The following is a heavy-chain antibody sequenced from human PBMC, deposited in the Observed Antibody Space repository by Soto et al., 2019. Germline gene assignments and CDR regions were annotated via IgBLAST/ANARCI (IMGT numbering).Heavy chain of an antibody. D-gene: IGHD3-22*01. CDR1: GDSISSGEYY. V-gene: IGHV4-30-4*01. J-gene: IGHJ3*01. CDR2: VFYKGNN. CDR3: ARRYYFDSSGYADALDV. Sequence: QVHLQESGPGLVKPSQTLSLTCTVSGDSISSGEYYWAWIRQPPGKGLEWIGYVFYKGNNYYNPSLKSRLSIDVDTAKSQFSLRLSSVTAADTAVYYCARRYYFDSSGYADALDVWGQGTNVIVSS.